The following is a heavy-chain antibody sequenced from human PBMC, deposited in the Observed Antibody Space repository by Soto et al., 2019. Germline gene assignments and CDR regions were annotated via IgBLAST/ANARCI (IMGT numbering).Heavy chain of an antibody. CDR3: ARGGEKQLAEYVVGWFDP. J-gene: IGHJ5*02. Sequence: QVQLVQSGAEVKKPGSSVKVSCKASGGTFSSYAISWVRQAPGQGLEWMGGIIPIFGTANYAQKFQGRVTITADESTSTAYMELSSRRSEDTAVYYCARGGEKQLAEYVVGWFDPWGQGTLVTVSS. CDR1: GGTFSSYA. V-gene: IGHV1-69*12. D-gene: IGHD6-6*01. CDR2: IIPIFGTA.